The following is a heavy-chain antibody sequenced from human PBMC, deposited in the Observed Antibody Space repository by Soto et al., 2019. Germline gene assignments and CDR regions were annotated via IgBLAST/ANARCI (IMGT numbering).Heavy chain of an antibody. V-gene: IGHV4-59*01. CDR3: ARDHLPYQMLSWFDP. J-gene: IGHJ5*02. Sequence: PSETLSLTCTVSGGSISSYYWSWIRQPPGKGPEWIGYIYHSGSTKYNPSLKSRVTISVDTSRNQFSLKLSSVTAADTAVYYCARDHLPYQMLSWFDPWGQGTLVTVSS. D-gene: IGHD2-2*01. CDR1: GGSISSYY. CDR2: IYHSGST.